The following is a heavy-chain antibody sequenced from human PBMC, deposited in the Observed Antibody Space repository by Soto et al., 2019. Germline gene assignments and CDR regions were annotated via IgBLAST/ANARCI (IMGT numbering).Heavy chain of an antibody. Sequence: KPSETLSLTCTVSGGSISSYYWSWIRQPAGKGLEWIGRIYTSGSTNYNPSLKSRVTMSVDTSKNQFSLKLSSVTAADTAVYYCAREGPGVSSSSWRNWLDPWGQGTLVTVSS. J-gene: IGHJ5*02. D-gene: IGHD6-6*01. CDR1: GGSISSYY. CDR3: AREGPGVSSSSWRNWLDP. CDR2: IYTSGST. V-gene: IGHV4-4*07.